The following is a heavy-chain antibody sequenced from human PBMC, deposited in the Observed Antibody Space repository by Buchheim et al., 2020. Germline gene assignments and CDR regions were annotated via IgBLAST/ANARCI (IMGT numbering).Heavy chain of an antibody. CDR1: GGTFSSYA. J-gene: IGHJ6*02. V-gene: IGHV1-69*01. CDR3: ASGRGRLGYCSGGSCYSSVYYYGMDV. D-gene: IGHD2-15*01. Sequence: QVQLVQSGAEVKKPGSSVKVSCKASGGTFSSYAISWVRQAPGQGLEWMGGIIPIFGTANYAKQFQGRVTITADESTSTAYMELSSLRSEDTAVYYCASGRGRLGYCSGGSCYSSVYYYGMDVWGQGTT. CDR2: IIPIFGTA.